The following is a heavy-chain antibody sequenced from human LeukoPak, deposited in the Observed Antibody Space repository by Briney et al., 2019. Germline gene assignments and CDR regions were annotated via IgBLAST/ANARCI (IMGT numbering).Heavy chain of an antibody. CDR2: IYHSGST. V-gene: IGHV4-38-2*02. CDR3: ARVPEWLRFPNYMDV. D-gene: IGHD5-12*01. Sequence: SETLSLTCIVSGYSISSGYYWGWIRQPPGKRLEWIGSIYHSGSTYYNPSLKSRVTISVDTSKNQFSLNLSSVTAADTAMYYCARVPEWLRFPNYMDVWGKGTTVTVSS. J-gene: IGHJ6*03. CDR1: GYSISSGYY.